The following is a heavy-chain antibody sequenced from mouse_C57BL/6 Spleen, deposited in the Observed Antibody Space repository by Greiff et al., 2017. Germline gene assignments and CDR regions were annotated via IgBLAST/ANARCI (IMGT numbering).Heavy chain of an antibody. V-gene: IGHV1-64*01. D-gene: IGHD1-1*01. CDR2: IHPNSGST. CDR3: ARERDYGSSYAWFAY. Sequence: VQLQQPGAELVKPGASVKLSCKASGYTFTSYWMHWVKQRPGQGLEWIGMIHPNSGSTNYNEKFKSKATLTVDKSSSTAYMQLSSLTSEDSAVXYCARERDYGSSYAWFAYWGQGTLVTVSA. J-gene: IGHJ3*01. CDR1: GYTFTSYW.